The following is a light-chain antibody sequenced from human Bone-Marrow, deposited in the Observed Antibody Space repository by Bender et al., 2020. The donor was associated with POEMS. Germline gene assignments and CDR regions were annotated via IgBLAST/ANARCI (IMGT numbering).Light chain of an antibody. CDR1: ELANQY. CDR3: QSFDSSLSYV. J-gene: IGLJ1*01. Sequence: SYELTQPPSVSVSPGQTARITCSGDELANQYGYWYQQKAGQAPVVVIYKDTERPSGIPERFSGSKSGASASLVISGLQAEDEADYYCQSFDSSLSYVFGTGTKVTVL. CDR2: KDT. V-gene: IGLV3-25*02.